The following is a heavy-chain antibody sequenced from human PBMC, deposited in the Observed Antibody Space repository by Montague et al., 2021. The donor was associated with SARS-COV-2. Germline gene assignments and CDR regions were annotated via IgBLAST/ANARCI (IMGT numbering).Heavy chain of an antibody. CDR2: ISYDGDNK. CDR1: GFTFSSYA. D-gene: IGHD1-26*01. Sequence: SLRLSCAASGFTFSSYAMHWVRQAPGKGLEWVAVISYDGDNKHYADSVKGRVTISRDNSKNTLYLQMNSLRADDTAVYYCARVRVGATDYNCYYGLDVWGQGTTVTVSS. V-gene: IGHV3-30-3*01. J-gene: IGHJ6*02. CDR3: ARVRVGATDYNCYYGLDV.